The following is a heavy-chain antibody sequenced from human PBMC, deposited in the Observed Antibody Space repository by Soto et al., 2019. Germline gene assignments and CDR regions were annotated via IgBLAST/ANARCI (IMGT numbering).Heavy chain of an antibody. CDR1: GYTFTKYD. CDR2: MNPNSGNT. V-gene: IGHV1-8*01. D-gene: IGHD3-10*01. J-gene: IGHJ5*02. Sequence: QVQLVQSGAEVKKPGASVKVSCKASGYTFTKYDINWVRQATGQGLEWMGWMNPNSGNTGYAQKFQGRVTMTRNTSISTAYMELSSLRSEDTAVYYCATFRGSGSYYTNWFDPWGQGTLVTVSS. CDR3: ATFRGSGSYYTNWFDP.